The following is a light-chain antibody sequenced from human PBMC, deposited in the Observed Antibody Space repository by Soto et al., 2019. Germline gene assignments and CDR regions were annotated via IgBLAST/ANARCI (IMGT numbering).Light chain of an antibody. CDR1: SSDVVGYSS. V-gene: IGLV2-8*01. CDR2: EVS. CDR3: SSYADSNNPPYV. Sequence: QSVLNTLPSASGAPGQAGTISCNGTSSDVVGYSSVSWYQQHPGKAPKLIIYEVSKRPSGVPDRFSGSESGNTASLTVSGLQADDEADYDCSSYADSNNPPYVFGTGTKVTVL. J-gene: IGLJ1*01.